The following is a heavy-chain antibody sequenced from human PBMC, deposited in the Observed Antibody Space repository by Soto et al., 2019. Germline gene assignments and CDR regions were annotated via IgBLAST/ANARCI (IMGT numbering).Heavy chain of an antibody. CDR1: GFRFEDHA. J-gene: IGHJ3*02. CDR2: LSWSGSTI. Sequence: GGSLRLSCAASGFRFEDHAFHWVRQAPGKGLEWVAGLSWSGSTIYYADSVKGRFTISRDNAKNSLYQQMNSLRDEDTAVYYCARVGQWPVGGDFDIWGQGTMVTVSS. CDR3: ARVGQWPVGGDFDI. D-gene: IGHD6-19*01. V-gene: IGHV3-48*02.